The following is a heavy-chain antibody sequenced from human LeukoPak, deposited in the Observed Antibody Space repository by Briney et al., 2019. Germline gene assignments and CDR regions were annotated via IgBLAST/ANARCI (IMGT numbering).Heavy chain of an antibody. Sequence: SQTLSLTCAISGDSVSSNSAAWNWIRQSPSRGLEWLGRTYYRSKWYNDYAVSVKSRITINPDTSKNQFSLKLSSVTAADTAVYYCARGIWEQWLNYYYYYYMDVWGKGTTVTVSS. CDR2: TYYRSKWYN. D-gene: IGHD6-19*01. V-gene: IGHV6-1*01. CDR1: GDSVSSNSAA. CDR3: ARGIWEQWLNYYYYYYMDV. J-gene: IGHJ6*03.